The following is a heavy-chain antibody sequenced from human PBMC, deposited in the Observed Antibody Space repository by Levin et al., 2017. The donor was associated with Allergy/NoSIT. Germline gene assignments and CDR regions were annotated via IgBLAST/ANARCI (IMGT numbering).Heavy chain of an antibody. CDR3: ARDYWTYTGTRDGTDG. V-gene: IGHV3-30*04. D-gene: IGHD1-1*01. CDR1: GFTFSDYA. Sequence: GGSLRLSCVASGFTFSDYAMHWARQAPGRGLEWVAVISYNGNIKYNADSVQGRFTISRSNSNNTLYLQRRRLGVEETGVYDWARDYWTYTGTRDGTDGWGQGTTVTVSS. CDR2: ISYNGNIK. J-gene: IGHJ6*02.